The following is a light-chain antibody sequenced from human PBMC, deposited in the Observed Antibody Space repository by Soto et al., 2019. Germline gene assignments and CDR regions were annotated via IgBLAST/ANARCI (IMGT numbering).Light chain of an antibody. J-gene: IGKJ4*01. V-gene: IGKV1-9*01. CDR1: QGISSY. Sequence: DSLLTQSPSFLSASVGDRVTITCRASQGISSYLAWYQQKPGKAPKLLIYGASTFQSGVPSRFSGSGSGTEFTLTISSLQPEDFATYNCQQLNTYPLTYGGGTKVEI. CDR2: GAS. CDR3: QQLNTYPLT.